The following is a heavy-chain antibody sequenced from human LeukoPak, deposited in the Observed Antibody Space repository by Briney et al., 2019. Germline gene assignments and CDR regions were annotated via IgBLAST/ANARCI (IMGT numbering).Heavy chain of an antibody. Sequence: GGSLRLSYAASGFTFSSYAMYWVRQAPGKGLEWVSGISSSAGNTYYADSVKGRFTISRDNSKNTLYLQMNGLRAEDTAISWFPEGNWGQGTLVTVSS. CDR3: PEGN. CDR2: ISSSAGNT. J-gene: IGHJ4*02. CDR1: GFTFSSYA. V-gene: IGHV3-23*01. D-gene: IGHD6-13*01.